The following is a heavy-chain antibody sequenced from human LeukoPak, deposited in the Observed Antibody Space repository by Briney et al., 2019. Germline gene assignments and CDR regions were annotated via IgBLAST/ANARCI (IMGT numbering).Heavy chain of an antibody. J-gene: IGHJ4*02. CDR3: ARGTYYHDSSDLDH. V-gene: IGHV1-46*03. Sequence: ASVKVSCKASGYTFTNYYVHWVRQAPGQGLEWMGIINSGGGSTSSAQKFQGRVTMTRDTSTSTVYMELSSLRSEDTAVYYCARGTYYHDSSDLDHWGQGTLVTVSS. CDR1: GYTFTNYY. D-gene: IGHD3-22*01. CDR2: INSGGGST.